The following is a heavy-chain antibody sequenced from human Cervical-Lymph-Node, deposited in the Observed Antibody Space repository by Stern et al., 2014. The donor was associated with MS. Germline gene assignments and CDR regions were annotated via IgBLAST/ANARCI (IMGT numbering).Heavy chain of an antibody. D-gene: IGHD3-10*01. CDR1: GFTLRSHV. V-gene: IGHV3-23*01. Sequence: EVQLLESGGHLVQPGGPLRLSCAASGFTLRSHVMSWVRQPPGKGLELVSHISGSGLSTNYADSVKGRSTISRDNTKNTLYLQLSSLTADDTAVYYCAKMYYYGSGLTSLTWDSWGQGTLVTVSS. CDR3: AKMYYYGSGLTSLTWDS. J-gene: IGHJ4*02. CDR2: ISGSGLST.